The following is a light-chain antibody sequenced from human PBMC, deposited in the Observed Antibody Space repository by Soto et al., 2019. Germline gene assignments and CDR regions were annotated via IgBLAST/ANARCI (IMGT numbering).Light chain of an antibody. CDR1: RSVITF. J-gene: IGKJ1*01. CDR3: QQYGSSPRWT. Sequence: EIVLTQSPGTLSLSPGERATLSCRASRSVITFLAWYQQRPGQAPRLLISEASNRAAGIPARFSGSGSGTDFTLTISSLEPEDFAVYYCQQYGSSPRWTFGQGTKVDIK. V-gene: IGKV3-11*01. CDR2: EAS.